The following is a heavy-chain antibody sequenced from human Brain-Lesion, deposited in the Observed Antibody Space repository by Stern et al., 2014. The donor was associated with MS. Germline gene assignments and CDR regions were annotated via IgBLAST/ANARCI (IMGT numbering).Heavy chain of an antibody. J-gene: IGHJ2*01. V-gene: IGHV4-31*03. CDR1: GGSVSSGGYF. Sequence: QVQLLESGPGLVKPLQTLSLTCTVSGGSVSSGGYFWNWIRQHPGKGLEWIGHVYYSGSIAYNPSLKSRVTISVDTSKNQFSLRLRSVTAADTAVYYCARNPALWYFDLWGRGTLAAVFS. CDR2: VYYSGSI. CDR3: ARNPALWYFDL. D-gene: IGHD3-3*02.